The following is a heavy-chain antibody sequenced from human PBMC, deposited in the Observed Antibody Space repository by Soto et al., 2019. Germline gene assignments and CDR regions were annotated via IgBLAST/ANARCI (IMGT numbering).Heavy chain of an antibody. D-gene: IGHD3-22*01. CDR2: IYYSGST. CDR3: ARSYYDSSGYLDY. Sequence: SETLSLTCIVSGFSMSSSGYVWGWIRQPPGKGLEWIGSIYYSGSTYYNPSLKSRVTISVDTSKNQFSLKLSSVTAADTAVYYCARSYYDSSGYLDYWGQGTLVTVSS. J-gene: IGHJ4*02. CDR1: GFSMSSSGYV. V-gene: IGHV4-39*01.